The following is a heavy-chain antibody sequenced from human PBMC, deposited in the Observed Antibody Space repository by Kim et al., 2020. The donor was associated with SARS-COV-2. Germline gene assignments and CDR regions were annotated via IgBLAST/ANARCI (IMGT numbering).Heavy chain of an antibody. CDR1: GGSISSGGYY. D-gene: IGHD3-22*01. CDR2: IYYSGST. Sequence: SETLSLTCTVSGGSISSGGYYWSWIRQHPGKGLEWIGYIYYSGSTYYNPSLKSRVTISVDTSKNQFSLKLSSVTAAATAVYYCARARITMMVVVNAFDIWGQGTMVTVSS. J-gene: IGHJ3*02. CDR3: ARARITMMVVVNAFDI. V-gene: IGHV4-31*03.